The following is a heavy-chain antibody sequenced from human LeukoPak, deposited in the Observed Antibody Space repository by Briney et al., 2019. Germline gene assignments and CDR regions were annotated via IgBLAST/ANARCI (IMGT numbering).Heavy chain of an antibody. CDR2: IYTSGST. CDR1: GGSISSYY. Sequence: SEPLSLTCAVSGGSISSYYWSWIRQPAGKGLEWIRRIYTSGSTNYNPSLKSRVTMSVDTSKNQFSLKLSSVPAADTAVYYCARVTTMVRGGRDYVDYWGQGTLVSVS. CDR3: ARVTTMVRGGRDYVDY. J-gene: IGHJ4*02. V-gene: IGHV4-4*07. D-gene: IGHD3-10*01.